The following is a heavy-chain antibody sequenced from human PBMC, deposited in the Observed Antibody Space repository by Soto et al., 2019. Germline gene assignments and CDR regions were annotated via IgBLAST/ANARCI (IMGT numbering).Heavy chain of an antibody. CDR3: AKNSGWFNT. CDR1: GFPFSTTD. J-gene: IGHJ5*02. D-gene: IGHD3-10*01. CDR2: SDGSGATR. Sequence: EFQVMQSGGGFVQPGGSLRLACAASGFPFSTTDMSWVRQAPGKGLEWVSTSDGSGATRYYADSVRGRFTIARDNSKNTVYLQMDGLRVDDTAFYYCAKNSGWFNTWGQGDLVIVSS. V-gene: IGHV3-23*01.